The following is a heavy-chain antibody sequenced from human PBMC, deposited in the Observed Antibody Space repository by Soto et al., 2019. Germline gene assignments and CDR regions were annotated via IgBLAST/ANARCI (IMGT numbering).Heavy chain of an antibody. Sequence: GESLKTSWKGPGYSFSRYCIGWVRQTPGKGLEWMGTFPPDDSDARYNPSIQDQVTLSGDTSISTAYLQWSSLKDSDTAIYYCATAPPSFYFGSGSFLRGTYFDFWGQGTLVTVSS. J-gene: IGHJ4*02. V-gene: IGHV5-51*01. D-gene: IGHD3-10*01. CDR2: FPPDDSDA. CDR3: ATAPPSFYFGSGSFLRGTYFDF. CDR1: GYSFSRYC.